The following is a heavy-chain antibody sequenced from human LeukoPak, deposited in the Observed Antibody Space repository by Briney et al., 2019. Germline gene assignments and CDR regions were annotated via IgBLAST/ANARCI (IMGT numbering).Heavy chain of an antibody. V-gene: IGHV1-18*01. Sequence: GASVKVSCKASGYTFTSYGISWVRQAPGQGLEWMRWISAYNGNTNYAQKLQGRVTMTTDTSTSTAYMELRSLRSDDTAVYYCARSSKYDFWSGYYTVSNWFDPWGQGTLVTVSS. CDR3: ARSSKYDFWSGYYTVSNWFDP. D-gene: IGHD3-3*01. CDR2: ISAYNGNT. J-gene: IGHJ5*02. CDR1: GYTFTSYG.